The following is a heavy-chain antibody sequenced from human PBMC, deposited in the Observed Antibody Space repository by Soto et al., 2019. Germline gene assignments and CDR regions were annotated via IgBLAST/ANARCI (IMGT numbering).Heavy chain of an antibody. D-gene: IGHD2-2*02. J-gene: IGHJ3*02. CDR1: GFTFSSYW. CDR2: IKQDGSEK. Sequence: GWSLRLSCAASGFTFSSYWMSWVRQAPGKGLEWVANIKQDGSEKYYVDSVKGRFTISRDNAKNSLYLQMNSLRAEDTAVYYCAGYCSSTSCYINAFDIWGQGTMVTVSS. CDR3: AGYCSSTSCYINAFDI. V-gene: IGHV3-7*01.